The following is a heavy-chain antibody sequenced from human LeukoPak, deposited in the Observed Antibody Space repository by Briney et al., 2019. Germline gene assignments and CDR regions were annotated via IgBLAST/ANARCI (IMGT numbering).Heavy chain of an antibody. CDR1: GGSISSSSYY. V-gene: IGHV4-39*07. CDR2: IYYSGST. J-gene: IGHJ5*02. Sequence: SETLSLTCTVSGGSISSSSYYWGWIRQPPGKGLEWIGSIYYSGSTYYNPSLKSRVTISVDTSKNQFSLKLSSVTAADTAVYYCARSMVRPGEYSGRFDPWGQGTLVTVSS. CDR3: ARSMVRPGEYSGRFDP. D-gene: IGHD3-10*01.